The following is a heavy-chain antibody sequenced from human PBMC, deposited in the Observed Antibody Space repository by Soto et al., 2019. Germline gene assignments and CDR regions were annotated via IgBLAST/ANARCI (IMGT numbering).Heavy chain of an antibody. CDR1: GGSFSGYY. V-gene: IGHV4-34*01. CDR2: INHSGST. Sequence: PSETLSLTCAVYGGSFSGYYWSWIRQPPGKGLEWIGEINHSGSTNYNPSLKSRVTISVDTSKNQFSLKLSSVTAADTAVYYCGRGRRVVVTATYGMDVWSQGTTVTVSS. J-gene: IGHJ6*02. D-gene: IGHD2-21*02. CDR3: GRGRRVVVTATYGMDV.